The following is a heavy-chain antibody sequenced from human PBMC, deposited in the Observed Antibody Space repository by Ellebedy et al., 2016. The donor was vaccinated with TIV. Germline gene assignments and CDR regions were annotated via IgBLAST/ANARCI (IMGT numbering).Heavy chain of an antibody. CDR1: GGSFSGYY. CDR3: ARVGARITMVRGNWFDP. Sequence: MPSETLSLTCAVYGGSFSGYYWSWIRQPPGKGLEWIGEINHSGSTNYNPSLKSRVTISVDTSKNQFSLKLSSGPAADTAVYYCARVGARITMVRGNWFDPWGQGTLVTVSS. V-gene: IGHV4-34*01. CDR2: INHSGST. J-gene: IGHJ5*02. D-gene: IGHD3-10*01.